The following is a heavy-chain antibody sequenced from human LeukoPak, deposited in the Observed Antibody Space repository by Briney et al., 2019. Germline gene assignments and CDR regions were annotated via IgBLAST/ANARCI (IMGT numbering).Heavy chain of an antibody. V-gene: IGHV3-21*04. J-gene: IGHJ6*03. CDR3: ARVRSYYYYYMDV. CDR2: ISSSSSYI. Sequence: PGGSLRLSCATSGFTFSIYSMNWVRQAPGKGLEWVSSISSSSSYIYYADSVKGRFTISRDNAKNSLYLQMNSLRAEDTALYYCARVRSYYYYYMDVWGKGTTVTVSS. D-gene: IGHD1-14*01. CDR1: GFTFSIYS.